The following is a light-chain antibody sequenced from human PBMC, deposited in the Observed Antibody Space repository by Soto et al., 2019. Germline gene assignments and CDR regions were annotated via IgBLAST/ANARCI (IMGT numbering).Light chain of an antibody. V-gene: IGKV1-5*03. Sequence: DLQMTQSPSTLSASVGDRVTITCRASQSISSWLAWYQQKPGKAPKVLIYQASSSESGCPSRFSGRGSGKELDLAISILQPDDFATYYFQQYNNYVLTFGQGTTLQI. CDR2: QAS. J-gene: IGKJ2*01. CDR1: QSISSW. CDR3: QQYNNYVLT.